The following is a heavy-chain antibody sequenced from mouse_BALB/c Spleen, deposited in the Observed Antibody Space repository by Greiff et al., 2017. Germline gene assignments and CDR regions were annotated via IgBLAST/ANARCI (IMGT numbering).Heavy chain of an antibody. D-gene: IGHD1-2*01. CDR2: IDPENGDT. CDR1: GFNIKDYY. V-gene: IGHV14-4*02. J-gene: IGHJ4*01. Sequence: EVQLQQSGAELVRSGASVKLSCTASGFNIKDYYMHWVKQRPEQGLEWIGWIDPENGDTEYAPKFQGKATMTADTSSSTAYLQLSSLTSEDTAVYYCNARLGYYYAMDYWGQGTSVTVSS. CDR3: NARLGYYYAMDY.